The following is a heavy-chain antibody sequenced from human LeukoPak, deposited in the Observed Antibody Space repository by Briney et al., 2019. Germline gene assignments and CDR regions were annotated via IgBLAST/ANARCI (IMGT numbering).Heavy chain of an antibody. V-gene: IGHV1-2*02. D-gene: IGHD3-22*01. CDR3: AREGYYDSSASPSHFDY. CDR2: INPNSGGT. Sequence: ASVTVSCTASGYTFTGYYMHWVRQAPGQGLEWMGWINPNSGGTNYAQKFQGRVTMTRDTSISTAYMELSRLRSDDTAVYYCAREGYYDSSASPSHFDYWGQGTLVTVSS. J-gene: IGHJ4*02. CDR1: GYTFTGYY.